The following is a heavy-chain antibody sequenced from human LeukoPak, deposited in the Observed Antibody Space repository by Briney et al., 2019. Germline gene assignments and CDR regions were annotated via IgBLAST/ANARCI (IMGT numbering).Heavy chain of an antibody. J-gene: IGHJ4*02. CDR1: GFTFSSYS. V-gene: IGHV3-21*01. Sequence: PGGSLRLSCAASGFTFSSYSMNGVRQAPGKGLEGVSSISSSSSYIYYADSVKGRFTISRDNAKNSLYLQMNSLRAEDTAVYYCARAGVDYYDSSGYIYHFDYWGQGTLVTVSS. CDR3: ARAGVDYYDSSGYIYHFDY. D-gene: IGHD3-22*01. CDR2: ISSSSSYI.